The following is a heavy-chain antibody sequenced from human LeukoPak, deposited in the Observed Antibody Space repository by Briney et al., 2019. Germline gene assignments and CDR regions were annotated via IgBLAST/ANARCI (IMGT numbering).Heavy chain of an antibody. J-gene: IGHJ4*02. D-gene: IGHD1-26*01. Sequence: SETLSLTCTVSGGSISSYYWSWIRQPPGKGLEWIGYIYYSGSTNYNPSLKSRVTISVDTSKNQFSLKLSSVTAADTAVYYCAREGRPRYSGSYPDYWGQGTLVTVSS. V-gene: IGHV4-59*01. CDR3: AREGRPRYSGSYPDY. CDR1: GGSISSYY. CDR2: IYYSGST.